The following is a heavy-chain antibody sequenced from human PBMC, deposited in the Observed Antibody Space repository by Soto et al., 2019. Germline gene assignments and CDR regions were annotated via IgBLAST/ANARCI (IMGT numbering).Heavy chain of an antibody. CDR3: PTDFYGAYVVDC. J-gene: IGHJ4*02. D-gene: IGHD4-17*01. CDR2: RHHSGTT. Sequence: PSETLSLTCAVSGFSISSGHYWGWMRKTPGKVLEWIGSRHHSGTTYYSTSLKSRVTISVDTSKNQVSLKLSSVTAADTALYYCPTDFYGAYVVDCWGQGTLVTVYS. CDR1: GFSISSGHY. V-gene: IGHV4-38-2*01.